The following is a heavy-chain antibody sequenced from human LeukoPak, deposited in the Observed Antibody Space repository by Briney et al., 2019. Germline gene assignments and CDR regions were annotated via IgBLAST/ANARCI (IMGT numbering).Heavy chain of an antibody. Sequence: KTSETLSLTCTVSGGSISSSSYYWGWIRQPPGKGLERIGSIYYSGSTYYNPSLKSRVTISVDTSKNQFSLKLSSVTAADTAVYYCARRFRSGYFDYWGQGTLVTVSS. D-gene: IGHD6-19*01. CDR2: IYYSGST. V-gene: IGHV4-39*01. CDR1: GGSISSSSYY. J-gene: IGHJ4*02. CDR3: ARRFRSGYFDY.